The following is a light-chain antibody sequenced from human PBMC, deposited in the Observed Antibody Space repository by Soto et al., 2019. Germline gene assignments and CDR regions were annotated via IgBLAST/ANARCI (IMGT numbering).Light chain of an antibody. CDR2: DVS. CDR3: SSYTGSSTLVV. CDR1: SSDVGGYNY. J-gene: IGLJ2*01. Sequence: QSVLTQPASVSGSPGQSVAIFCTGNSSDVGGYNYVSWYQQHPGKAPKLMIYDVSNRPSGVSNRFSGSKSGNTASLTISGLQAEDEADYYCSSYTGSSTLVVFGGGTQLTVL. V-gene: IGLV2-14*01.